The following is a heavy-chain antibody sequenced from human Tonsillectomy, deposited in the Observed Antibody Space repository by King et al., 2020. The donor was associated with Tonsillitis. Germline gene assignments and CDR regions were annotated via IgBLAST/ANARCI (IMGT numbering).Heavy chain of an antibody. V-gene: IGHV3-23*04. Sequence: VQLVESGGGLVQPGGSLRLSCVASGFTFSSYAMSWVRQAPVKGLEWVSAGSGSGGSTYAADSVKGRFTISRDNSKNTLHLQMNSLRAEDTAVYYCAKDVAVAGGVLYFDYWGQGTLVTVSS. CDR3: AKDVAVAGGVLYFDY. D-gene: IGHD6-19*01. J-gene: IGHJ4*02. CDR2: GSGSGGST. CDR1: GFTFSSYA.